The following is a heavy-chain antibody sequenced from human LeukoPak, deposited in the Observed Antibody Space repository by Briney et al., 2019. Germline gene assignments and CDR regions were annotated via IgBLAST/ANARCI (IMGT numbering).Heavy chain of an antibody. V-gene: IGHV1-18*01. J-gene: IGHJ4*02. CDR3: ARDLTTYGQRNYFDY. Sequence: ASVKVSCKASGYSFINYGMNWVRQAPGQGLEWMGWISGYNANRDYAQKFQDRVTMTIDTSATTAYMELRSLRSDDTALYYCARDLTTYGQRNYFDYWGQGTLVTVSS. D-gene: IGHD3-10*01. CDR2: ISGYNANR. CDR1: GYSFINYG.